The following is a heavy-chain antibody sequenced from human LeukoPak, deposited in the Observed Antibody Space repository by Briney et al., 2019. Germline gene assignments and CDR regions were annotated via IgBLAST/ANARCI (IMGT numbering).Heavy chain of an antibody. CDR3: ARDPYDSGGYGAFDT. J-gene: IGHJ3*02. Sequence: GGSLRLSCAASGFTFSSYGIHWVRQAPGKGLEWVAVISYDGNNKYYADSVKGRFTISRDNSKNTLYLQMNSLRAEDTAVYYCARDPYDSGGYGAFDTWGQGTMVTVSS. CDR2: ISYDGNNK. D-gene: IGHD3-22*01. CDR1: GFTFSSYG. V-gene: IGHV3-30*03.